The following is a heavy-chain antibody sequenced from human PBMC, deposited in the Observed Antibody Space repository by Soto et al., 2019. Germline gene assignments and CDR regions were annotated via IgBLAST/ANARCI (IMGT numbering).Heavy chain of an antibody. CDR3: ARVGYYDFCSCLISHSYYMDV. D-gene: IGHD3-3*01. J-gene: IGHJ6*03. V-gene: IGHV3-48*01. CDR1: GFTFSSYS. Sequence: EVQVVESGGGLVQPGGSLRLSCAASGFTFSSYSMNWVRQAPGKGLEWVSDINSGSSTIDYADSVKGRFTISRDNAKNSLFLQLNSRRAEDTAVYYSARVGYYDFCSCLISHSYYMDVWGRGTTVTVSS. CDR2: INSGSSTI.